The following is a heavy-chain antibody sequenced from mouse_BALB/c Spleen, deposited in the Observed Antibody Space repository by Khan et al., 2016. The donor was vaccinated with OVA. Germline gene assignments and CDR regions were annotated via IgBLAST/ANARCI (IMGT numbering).Heavy chain of an antibody. V-gene: IGHV1-69*02. Sequence: QVQLKQSGAELVRPGASVKLSCKASGYTFTNYWINWVKQRPGQGLEWFGNIYPSDSYTNYNQKFRDMATLTVDKSSSTAYMQLNSPTSEDSAVYYCARGDPGNFDFWGQGSTLTVSS. CDR2: IYPSDSYT. J-gene: IGHJ2*01. CDR1: GYTFTNYW. CDR3: ARGDPGNFDF. D-gene: IGHD2-13*01.